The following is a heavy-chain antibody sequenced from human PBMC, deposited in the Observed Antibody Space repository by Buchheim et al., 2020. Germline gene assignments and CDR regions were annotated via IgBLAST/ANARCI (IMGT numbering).Heavy chain of an antibody. D-gene: IGHD2-21*01. CDR1: GFTFSSYG. V-gene: IGHV3-30*18. Sequence: QVQLVESGGGVVQPGRSLRLSCAASGFTFSSYGMHWVRQAPGKGLEWVAVISYDGSNKYYADSVKGRFTMSRDNSKNTLYLQMNSLRAEDTAVYNCAKALPGAIATFEYWGQGTL. J-gene: IGHJ4*02. CDR3: AKALPGAIATFEY. CDR2: ISYDGSNK.